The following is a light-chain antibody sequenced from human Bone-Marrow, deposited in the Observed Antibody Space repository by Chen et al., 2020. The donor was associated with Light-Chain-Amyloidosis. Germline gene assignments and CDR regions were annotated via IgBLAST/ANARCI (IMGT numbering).Light chain of an antibody. CDR1: NSNIGSNY. CDR2: DNN. CDR3: GTWDSSLSAVV. V-gene: IGLV1-51*01. Sequence: QSVLTQPPSVSAAPGQKVTISCPGSNSNIGSNYVSWYQQLPGAAPELLIYDNNKRPPGILDRFSGSKSGTSATLGISGLQTGDEADYYCGTWDSSLSAVVFGGGTKLTVL. J-gene: IGLJ3*02.